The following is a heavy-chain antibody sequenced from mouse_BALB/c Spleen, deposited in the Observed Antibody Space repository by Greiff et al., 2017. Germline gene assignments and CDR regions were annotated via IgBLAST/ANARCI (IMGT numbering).Heavy chain of an antibody. V-gene: IGHV5-12-2*01. CDR2: ISNGGGST. J-gene: IGHJ2*01. CDR3: ARLYYDYDYFDY. Sequence: EVKVVESGGGLVQPGGSLKLSCAASGFTFSSYTMSWVRQTPEKRLEWVAYISNGGGSTYYPDTVKGRFTISRDNAKNTLYLQMSSLKSEDTAMYYCARLYYDYDYFDYWGQGTTLTVSS. CDR1: GFTFSSYT. D-gene: IGHD2-4*01.